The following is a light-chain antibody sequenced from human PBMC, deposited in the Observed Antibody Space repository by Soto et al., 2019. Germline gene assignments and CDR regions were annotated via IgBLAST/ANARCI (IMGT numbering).Light chain of an antibody. CDR1: QSISSW. CDR3: QQYNSYWT. Sequence: DIQMTQSPSTLSSSVGDRVTITCRASQSISSWVAWYQQKPGKAPKLLIYKASSLESGVPSRFSGSGSGTEFPLTISSLQPDDFATYYCQQYNSYWTFGQGTKVEIK. V-gene: IGKV1-5*03. J-gene: IGKJ1*01. CDR2: KAS.